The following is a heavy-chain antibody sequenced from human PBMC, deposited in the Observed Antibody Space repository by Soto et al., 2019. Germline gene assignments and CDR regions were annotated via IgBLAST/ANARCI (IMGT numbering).Heavy chain of an antibody. Sequence: SVKVSCKASGYTFTNHALHWMRQSPGQGLEWMGGIIPIFGTTNYAQKFQGRVTITADKSKNTLYLQMNSRRAEDTAVYYCARDRIPTGMDVWGQGTTVTVSS. CDR2: IIPIFGTT. J-gene: IGHJ6*02. CDR3: ARDRIPTGMDV. V-gene: IGHV1-69*06. CDR1: GYTFTNHA.